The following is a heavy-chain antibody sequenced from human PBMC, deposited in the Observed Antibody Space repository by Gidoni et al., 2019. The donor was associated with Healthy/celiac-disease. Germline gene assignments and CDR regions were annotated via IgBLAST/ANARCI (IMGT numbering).Heavy chain of an antibody. CDR2: MNPNGGNT. CDR1: GVPFTSYD. J-gene: IGHJ5*02. CDR3: AMGRELWPLPDWFDP. Sequence: QVQLVQSGAEVKKPGASVKVSGKASGVPFTSYDINWVRHATGQGLEWMGWMNPNGGNTGYAQKFQGRVTVTRNTSISTAYMELSSLRSEDTAVYYCAMGRELWPLPDWFDPWGQGTLVTVSS. D-gene: IGHD1-26*01. V-gene: IGHV1-8*02.